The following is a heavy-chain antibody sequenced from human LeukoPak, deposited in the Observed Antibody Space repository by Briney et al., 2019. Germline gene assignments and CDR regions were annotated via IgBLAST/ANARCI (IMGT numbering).Heavy chain of an antibody. CDR3: AKTGSWGSSNYYFDY. J-gene: IGHJ4*02. D-gene: IGHD2-15*01. V-gene: IGHV3-30*02. CDR1: GFTFSSYG. CDR2: IRYDGSNK. Sequence: GGSLRLSCAASGFTFSSYGMHWVRQAPGKGLEWVAFIRYDGSNKYYADSVKGRFTTSRDNSKNTLYLQMNSLRAEDTALYYCAKTGSWGSSNYYFDYWGQGTLVTVSS.